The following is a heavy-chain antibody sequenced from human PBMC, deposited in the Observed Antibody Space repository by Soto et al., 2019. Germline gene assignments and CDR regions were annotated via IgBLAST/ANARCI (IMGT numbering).Heavy chain of an antibody. V-gene: IGHV3-33*08. D-gene: IGHD3-16*01. Sequence: SGGSLRLSCAASGFTFSSYSMNWVRQAPGKGLEWVAVIRYNGSNKYYADSVKGRFTISRDNSKNTLYLQMNSLRAEDTAVYYCARDWRYDDYYYGMDVWGQGTTVTVSS. CDR3: ARDWRYDDYYYGMDV. J-gene: IGHJ6*02. CDR1: GFTFSSYS. CDR2: IRYNGSNK.